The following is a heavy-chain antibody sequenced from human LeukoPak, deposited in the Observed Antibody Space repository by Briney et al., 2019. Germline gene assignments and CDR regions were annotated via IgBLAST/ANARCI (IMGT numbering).Heavy chain of an antibody. D-gene: IGHD4-23*01. J-gene: IGHJ3*02. Sequence: KPGGSLRLSCAASGFTFSSYSMNWVRQAPGKGLEWVSSISSSSSYIYYADSVKGRFTISRDNAKNSLYLQMNSLRAEDTAVYYCARGSYGGNSGGAFDIWGQGTMLTVSS. V-gene: IGHV3-21*01. CDR2: ISSSSSYI. CDR3: ARGSYGGNSGGAFDI. CDR1: GFTFSSYS.